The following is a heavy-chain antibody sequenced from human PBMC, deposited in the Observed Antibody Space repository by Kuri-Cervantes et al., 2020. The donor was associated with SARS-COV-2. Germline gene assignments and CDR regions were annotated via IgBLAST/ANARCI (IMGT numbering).Heavy chain of an antibody. V-gene: IGHV3-30-3*01. CDR1: GFTFSSYA. J-gene: IGHJ6*02. CDR3: ARGAVAGTLYYYYYGMDV. CDR2: ISYDGSNK. Sequence: SLKFSCAASGFTFSSYAMHWVRQAPGKGLEWVAVISYDGSNKDYADSVKGRFTISRDNSKNTLYLQMNSLRAEDTAVYYCARGAVAGTLYYYYYGMDVWGQGTTVTVSS. D-gene: IGHD6-19*01.